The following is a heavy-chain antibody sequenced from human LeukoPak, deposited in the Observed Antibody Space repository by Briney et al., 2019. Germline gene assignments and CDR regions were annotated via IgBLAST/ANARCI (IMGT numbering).Heavy chain of an antibody. D-gene: IGHD2-2*01. V-gene: IGHV1-18*01. J-gene: IGHJ5*02. Sequence: ASVKVSCTASGYTFTSYGISWVRQAPGQGLEWMGWISAYNGNTNYAQKLQGRVTMTTDTSTSTAYMELRSLRSEDTAVYYCARDGCSSTSCYPNKYNWFDPWGQGTLVTVSS. CDR3: ARDGCSSTSCYPNKYNWFDP. CDR1: GYTFTSYG. CDR2: ISAYNGNT.